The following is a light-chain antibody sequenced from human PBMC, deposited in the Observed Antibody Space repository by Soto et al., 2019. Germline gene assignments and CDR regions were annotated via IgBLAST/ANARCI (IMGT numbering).Light chain of an antibody. J-gene: IGKJ2*01. CDR2: WAS. V-gene: IGKV4-1*01. CDR3: QQFYSAPPYT. Sequence: DIVMTPSPDFLAVSLGARADINCKSSQNILNSSHNKNSLAWYQQRPGQPPRLLIYWASIRESGVPDRFSGGGSGTHFTLTINNLQAEDVAVYYCQQFYSAPPYTFGQGTKLELK. CDR1: QNILNSSHNKNS.